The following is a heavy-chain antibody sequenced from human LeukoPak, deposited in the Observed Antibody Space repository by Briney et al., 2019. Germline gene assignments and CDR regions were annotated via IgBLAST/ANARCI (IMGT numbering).Heavy chain of an antibody. CDR1: GYSFTKYG. Sequence: ASVKVSCKASGYSFTKYGISWVRQAPGQGLEWMGWISGYDGDTNYAQKIQGRVTMTTDTSTSTVYMELRSLRSDDTAVYYCARAIVVVPAATPPHFDYWGQETLVTVSS. CDR2: ISGYDGDT. CDR3: ARAIVVVPAATPPHFDY. D-gene: IGHD2-2*01. J-gene: IGHJ4*02. V-gene: IGHV1-18*01.